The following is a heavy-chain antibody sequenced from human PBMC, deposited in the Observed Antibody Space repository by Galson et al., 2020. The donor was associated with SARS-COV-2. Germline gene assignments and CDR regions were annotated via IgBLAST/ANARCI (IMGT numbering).Heavy chain of an antibody. Sequence: SETLSLTCNVSGDSISSTTYYWGWIRQSPGKGLEWIGSMYYSGSTFYNPSLKSRVTMSLDTSKNQFSLKLSSVTAADAAVYYCARDRRIVAGTRANWFDPWSQGTLVIVSS. CDR2: MYYSGST. CDR1: GDSISSTTYY. D-gene: IGHD6-19*01. J-gene: IGHJ5*02. CDR3: ARDRRIVAGTRANWFDP. V-gene: IGHV4-39*07.